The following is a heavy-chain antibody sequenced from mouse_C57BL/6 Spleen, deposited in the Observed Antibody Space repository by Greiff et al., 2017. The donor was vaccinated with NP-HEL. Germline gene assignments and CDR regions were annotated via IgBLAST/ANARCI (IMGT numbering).Heavy chain of an antibody. V-gene: IGHV1-54*01. CDR3: ARNYDYGLDY. J-gene: IGHJ2*01. Sequence: VQLQESGAELVRPGTSVKVSCKASGYAFTNYLIEWVKQRPGQGLEWIGVINPGTGGTTYNEKFKSKATLTADKSSSTAYMQLSSLTSEDSAVYFCARNYDYGLDYWGQGTTLTVSS. CDR2: INPGTGGT. D-gene: IGHD2-4*01. CDR1: GYAFTNYL.